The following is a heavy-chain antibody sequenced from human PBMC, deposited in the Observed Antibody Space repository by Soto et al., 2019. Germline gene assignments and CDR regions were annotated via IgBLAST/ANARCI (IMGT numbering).Heavy chain of an antibody. CDR3: ARFGGSTVTFWFDP. V-gene: IGHV1-18*01. J-gene: IGHJ5*02. CDR2: ISAYNGNT. CDR1: GYTFTSYG. Sequence: ASVKVSCKASGYTFTSYGISWVRQAPGQGLEWMGWISAYNGNTNYAQKLQGRVTMTTDTSTSTAYMEMRSLRSDDTAVYYCARFGGSTVTFWFDPWGQGTLVTVSS. D-gene: IGHD4-17*01.